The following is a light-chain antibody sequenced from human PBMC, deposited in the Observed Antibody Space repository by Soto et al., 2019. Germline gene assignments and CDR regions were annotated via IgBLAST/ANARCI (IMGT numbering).Light chain of an antibody. CDR2: AAS. CDR1: QTISNF. V-gene: IGKV1-39*01. Sequence: DIQMTQSPSSLSASVGDRVTLTCRASQTISNFLVWYQQKPGKAPRLLIYAASSLQSRVPSRFSASGSGTDFTLTISNLQPEDFATYYCQQSHITPYTFGQGTKLEIK. J-gene: IGKJ2*01. CDR3: QQSHITPYT.